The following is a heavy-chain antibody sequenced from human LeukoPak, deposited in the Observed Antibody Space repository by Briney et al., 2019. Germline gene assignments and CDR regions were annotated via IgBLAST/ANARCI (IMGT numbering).Heavy chain of an antibody. J-gene: IGHJ4*02. CDR1: GFTFSSYS. Sequence: GGSLRLSCAASGFTFSSYSMNWVRQAPGKGLEWVSSISSSSSYIYYADSVKGRFTISRDNAKNSLYLQMNSLRAEDTAVYYCARDLDSSGYYSPNLDYWGQGTLVTVSS. D-gene: IGHD3-22*01. CDR3: ARDLDSSGYYSPNLDY. V-gene: IGHV3-21*01. CDR2: ISSSSSYI.